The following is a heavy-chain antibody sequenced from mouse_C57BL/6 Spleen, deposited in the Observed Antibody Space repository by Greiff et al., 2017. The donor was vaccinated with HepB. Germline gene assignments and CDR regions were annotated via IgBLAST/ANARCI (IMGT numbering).Heavy chain of an antibody. CDR1: GYSITSGYY. CDR3: ARVYYDYDGSYAMDY. J-gene: IGHJ4*01. CDR2: ISYDGSN. Sequence: VQLKESGPGLVKPSQSLSLTCSVTGYSITSGYYWNWIRQFPGNKLEWMGYISYDGSNNYNPSLKNRISITRDTSKNQFFLKLNSVTTEDTATYYCARVYYDYDGSYAMDYWGQGTSVTVSS. D-gene: IGHD2-4*01. V-gene: IGHV3-6*01.